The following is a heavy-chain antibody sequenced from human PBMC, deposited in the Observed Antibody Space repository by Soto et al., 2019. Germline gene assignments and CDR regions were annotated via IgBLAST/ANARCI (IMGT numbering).Heavy chain of an antibody. CDR3: ARGTYYYDSSGYYAFRPFDY. V-gene: IGHV4-34*01. D-gene: IGHD3-22*01. Sequence: SETLSLTCAVYGGSFSGYYWSWIRQPPGKGLEWIGEINHSGSTNYNPSLKSRVTISVDTSKNQFSLKLSSVTAADTAVYYCARGTYYYDSSGYYAFRPFDYWGQGTLVTVSS. CDR2: INHSGST. J-gene: IGHJ4*02. CDR1: GGSFSGYY.